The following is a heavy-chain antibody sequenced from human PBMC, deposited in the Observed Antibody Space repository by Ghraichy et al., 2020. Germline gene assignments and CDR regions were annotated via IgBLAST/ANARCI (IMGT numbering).Heavy chain of an antibody. CDR2: IYYSGST. CDR1: GGSISSYY. CDR3: ARESIAAAGNWFDY. V-gene: IGHV4-59*01. D-gene: IGHD6-13*01. J-gene: IGHJ4*02. Sequence: SQTLSLTCTVSGGSISSYYWSWIRQPPGKGLEWIGYIYYSGSTNYNPSLKSRVTISIDTSKNQFSLKLSSVTAADTAVYYCARESIAAAGNWFDYWGQGTLVTVSS.